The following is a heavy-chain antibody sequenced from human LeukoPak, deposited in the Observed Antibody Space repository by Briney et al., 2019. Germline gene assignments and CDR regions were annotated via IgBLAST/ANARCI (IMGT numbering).Heavy chain of an antibody. V-gene: IGHV3-30*02. Sequence: PGGTLRLSCAASGFSFRSYGIHWVRQAPGKGLEWVAVIGSDGSKKYYADSVKGRFTISRDNSKNTLYLQMNSLRTEDTAMYFCAKEIYYDSSAFFDYWGQGTLVTASS. CDR1: GFSFRSYG. CDR3: AKEIYYDSSAFFDY. D-gene: IGHD3-22*01. J-gene: IGHJ4*02. CDR2: IGSDGSKK.